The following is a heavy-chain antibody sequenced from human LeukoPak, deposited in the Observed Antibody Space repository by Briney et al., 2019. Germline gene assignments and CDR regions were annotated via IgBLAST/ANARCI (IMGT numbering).Heavy chain of an antibody. CDR3: ARASHGLDV. J-gene: IGHJ6*02. CDR2: IKQDGSEK. D-gene: IGHD5-24*01. V-gene: IGHV3-7*03. Sequence: GGSLRLSCVASGFTLSSYWTSWVRQAPGKGLEWLANIKQDGSEKYYVDSVRGRFTISRDNAKNSLYLQMNSLRAEDTAVYYCARASHGLDVWGQGTTVTVSS. CDR1: GFTLSSYW.